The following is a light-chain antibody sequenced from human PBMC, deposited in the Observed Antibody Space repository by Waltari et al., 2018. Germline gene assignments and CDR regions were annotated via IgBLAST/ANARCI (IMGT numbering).Light chain of an antibody. CDR1: SSDVGSYDL. CDR3: CSYVGDVTWV. CDR2: EAT. J-gene: IGLJ3*02. Sequence: QSALTQPASVSGSPGQSITISCTGTSSDVGSYDLVSWYQHPPGKAPKLMLSEATQRSSGVSDRFSGSKSGNTASLTISGLQADDEADYYCCSYVGDVTWVFGGGTKLTVL. V-gene: IGLV2-23*01.